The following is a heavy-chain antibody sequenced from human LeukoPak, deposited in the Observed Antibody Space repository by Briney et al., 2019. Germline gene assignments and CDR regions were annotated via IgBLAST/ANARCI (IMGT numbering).Heavy chain of an antibody. CDR2: ISSGGVTK. Sequence: GGSLRLSCAASGFTFSSYEMNWVRQAPGKGLEWVSYISSGGVTKFYADSVKGRFTISRDNAKNSLYLQMNSLRAEETAVYYCARDVGSGGYPAQLGMDVWGQGTTVTVSS. V-gene: IGHV3-48*03. D-gene: IGHD6-19*01. CDR3: ARDVGSGGYPAQLGMDV. J-gene: IGHJ6*02. CDR1: GFTFSSYE.